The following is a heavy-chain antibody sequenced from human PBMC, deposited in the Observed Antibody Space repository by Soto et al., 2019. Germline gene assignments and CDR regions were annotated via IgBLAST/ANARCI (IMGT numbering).Heavy chain of an antibody. J-gene: IGHJ5*02. V-gene: IGHV3-23*01. CDR3: AKDSDYDFWSGSSNWFDP. Sequence: GGSLRLSCAASGFTFSTYAMSWVRQAPGKGLEWVSGISGSGGSTYYADSVKGRFTISRDNSKNTLYLQMNSLRAEDTAVYYCAKDSDYDFWSGSSNWFDPWGQGTQVTVSS. D-gene: IGHD3-3*01. CDR1: GFTFSTYA. CDR2: ISGSGGST.